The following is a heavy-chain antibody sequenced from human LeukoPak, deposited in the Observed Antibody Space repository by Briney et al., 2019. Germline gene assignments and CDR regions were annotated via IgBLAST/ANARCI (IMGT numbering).Heavy chain of an antibody. CDR3: ARVRGLAEDY. D-gene: IGHD3/OR15-3a*01. J-gene: IGHJ4*02. V-gene: IGHV4-39*07. CDR2: IYYSGGT. Sequence: SETLSLTCTVSGGSISSSSYYWGWIRQPPGKGLEWIGSIYYSGGTYYNPSLKSRVTISVDTSKNQFSLKLSSVTAADTAVYYCARVRGLAEDYWGQGTLVTVSS. CDR1: GGSISSSSYY.